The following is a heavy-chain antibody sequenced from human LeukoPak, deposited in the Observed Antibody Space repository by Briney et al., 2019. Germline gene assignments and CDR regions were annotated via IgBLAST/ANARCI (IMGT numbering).Heavy chain of an antibody. Sequence: SQTLSLTCAVSGGSISSGGYSWSWIRQPPGKGLEWIGYIYHSGSTYYNPSLKSRVTISVDRSKNQFFLKLSSVTAADTAVYYCARDQQGHLDYWGQGTLVTVSS. CDR1: GGSISSGGYS. J-gene: IGHJ4*02. V-gene: IGHV4-30-2*01. D-gene: IGHD6-13*01. CDR2: IYHSGST. CDR3: ARDQQGHLDY.